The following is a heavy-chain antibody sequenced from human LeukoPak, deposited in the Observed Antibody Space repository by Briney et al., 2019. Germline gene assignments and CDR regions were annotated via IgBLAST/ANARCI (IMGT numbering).Heavy chain of an antibody. CDR3: ASDSISMNAFDA. CDR2: ISYIGST. J-gene: IGHJ3*01. V-gene: IGHV4-59*11. D-gene: IGHD3-22*01. Sequence: SETLSLTCTVSGGSFTTHYWSWIRQPPGKGLEWIGYISYIGSTNYNPSLKSRVTISIDTSKSEVSLVLTSVTAADTAVYYCASDSISMNAFDAWGQGTMVTVSA. CDR1: GGSFTTHY.